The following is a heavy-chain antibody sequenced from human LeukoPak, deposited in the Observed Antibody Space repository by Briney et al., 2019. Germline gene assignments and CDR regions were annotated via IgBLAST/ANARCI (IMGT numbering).Heavy chain of an antibody. D-gene: IGHD3-22*01. V-gene: IGHV3-23*01. Sequence: PGGSLRLSCAASGFTFSSHAMTWVRQAPGKGLEWVSVIIGNGGRTYYADSVKGRFSISRDNSKDTLYLQMNSLRAEDTAVYYCARQIAYYYDSSGYYTTDYWGQGTLVTVSS. CDR2: IIGNGGRT. CDR3: ARQIAYYYDSSGYYTTDY. J-gene: IGHJ4*02. CDR1: GFTFSSHA.